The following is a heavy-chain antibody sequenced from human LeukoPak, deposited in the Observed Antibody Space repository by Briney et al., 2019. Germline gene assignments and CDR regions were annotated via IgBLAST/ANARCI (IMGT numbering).Heavy chain of an antibody. CDR2: VSTNDGNT. Sequence: ASVRVSCKTSGYTFTNYHIAWVRQAPGQGLEWMGWVSTNDGNTVYAQRLQGRVTMTTDTSTSVAYMELRSLTSDDTAVYYCTRAPPGMTMMTDYWGQGTLVTVSS. CDR3: TRAPPGMTMMTDY. J-gene: IGHJ4*02. V-gene: IGHV1-18*01. CDR1: GYTFTNYH. D-gene: IGHD3-22*01.